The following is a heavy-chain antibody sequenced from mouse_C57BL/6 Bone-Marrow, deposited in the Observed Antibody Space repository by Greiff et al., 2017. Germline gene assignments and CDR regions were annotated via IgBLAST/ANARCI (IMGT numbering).Heavy chain of an antibody. CDR3: AGSSRRYAMDY. J-gene: IGHJ4*01. Sequence: VQRVESGPGLVQPSQSLSITCPVSGFSLTSYGVHWVRQSPGKGLEWLGVIWSGGSTDYNAAFISRLSTSKDNSKSQVFFKMNSLQADDTAIYYCAGSSRRYAMDYWGQGTSVTVSS. V-gene: IGHV2-2*01. CDR2: IWSGGST. CDR1: GFSLTSYG.